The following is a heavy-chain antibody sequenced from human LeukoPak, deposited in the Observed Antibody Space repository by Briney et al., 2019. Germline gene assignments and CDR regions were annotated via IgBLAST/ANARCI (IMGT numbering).Heavy chain of an antibody. CDR2: IYYSGST. D-gene: IGHD3-22*01. CDR3: ARGYYYDSSGYYLGY. CDR1: GGSISSSSYY. J-gene: IGHJ4*02. V-gene: IGHV4-61*05. Sequence: SETLSLTCTVSGGSISSSSYYWGWIRQPPGKGLEWIGYIYYSGSTNYNPSLKSRVTISVDTSKNQFSLKLSSVTAADTAVYYCARGYYYDSSGYYLGYWGQGTLVTVSS.